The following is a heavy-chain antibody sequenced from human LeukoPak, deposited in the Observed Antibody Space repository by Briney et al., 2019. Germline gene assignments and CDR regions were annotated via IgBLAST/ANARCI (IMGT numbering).Heavy chain of an antibody. D-gene: IGHD3-10*01. V-gene: IGHV4-59*08. CDR1: VGSINISY. J-gene: IGHJ4*02. Sequence: SQTLSLTCTVSVGSINISYWSWIRQPPGKGLEWIGYIYYRGSTNYNPSRKSRVTISVDTSKKHYSLRLTSVTAADTAVYYCAADLGVGRDYWGRGTLVTVSS. CDR2: IYYRGST. CDR3: AADLGVGRDY.